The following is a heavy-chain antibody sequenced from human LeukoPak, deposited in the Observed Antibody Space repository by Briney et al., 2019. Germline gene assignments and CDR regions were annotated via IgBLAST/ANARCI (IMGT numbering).Heavy chain of an antibody. CDR1: GFTFSSYA. CDR2: ISGSGGST. Sequence: GGSLRLSCAASGFTFSSYAMSWVRQAAGEGLEWVSAISGSGGSTYYADSVKGRFTTSRDNSKNTLYLQMNSLRAEDTAVYYCAKDPTGYYDSSGYDYWGQGTLVTVSS. V-gene: IGHV3-23*01. J-gene: IGHJ4*02. CDR3: AKDPTGYYDSSGYDY. D-gene: IGHD3-22*01.